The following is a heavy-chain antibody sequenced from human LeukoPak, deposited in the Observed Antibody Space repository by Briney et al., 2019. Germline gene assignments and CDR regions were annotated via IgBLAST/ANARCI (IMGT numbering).Heavy chain of an antibody. CDR3: ARDKNSILFDP. Sequence: ASVKVSRKASGHTFTSYGISLVRQAPGHRPEWMGWISSYNGNTKYAHKLQGRVAMSTDTSTSTAYMELRSLRSDDTAVYYCARDKNSILFDPWGQGTLVTVSS. V-gene: IGHV1-18*01. CDR1: GHTFTSYG. CDR2: ISSYNGNT. J-gene: IGHJ5*02. D-gene: IGHD3-3*02.